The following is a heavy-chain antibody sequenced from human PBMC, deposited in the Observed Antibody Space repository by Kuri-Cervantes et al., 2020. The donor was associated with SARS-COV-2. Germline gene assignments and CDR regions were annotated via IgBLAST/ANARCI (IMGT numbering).Heavy chain of an antibody. Sequence: GGSLRLSCAASGFTFSSYAMSWVRQAPGKGLEWVSYISSSGSTIYYADSVKGRFTISRDNAKNSLYLQMNSLRAEDTAVYYCARDEVAEVPLLNGMDVWGQGTTVTVSS. D-gene: IGHD1-26*01. CDR1: GFTFSSYA. CDR2: ISSSGSTI. CDR3: ARDEVAEVPLLNGMDV. V-gene: IGHV3-48*04. J-gene: IGHJ6*02.